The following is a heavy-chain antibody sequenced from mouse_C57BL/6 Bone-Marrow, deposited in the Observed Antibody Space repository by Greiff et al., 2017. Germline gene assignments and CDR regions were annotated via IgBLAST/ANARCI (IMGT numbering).Heavy chain of an antibody. D-gene: IGHD4-1*01. Sequence: VQLQQPGAELVMPGASVKLSCKASGYTFTSYWMHWVKQRPGQGLEWIGEIDPSDSYTNYNQKFKGKSTLTVDKSSSTAYMQLSSLTSEDSAVYYCARRVNWELGFDYWGQGTTLTVSS. J-gene: IGHJ2*01. CDR1: GYTFTSYW. CDR3: ARRVNWELGFDY. V-gene: IGHV1-69*01. CDR2: IDPSDSYT.